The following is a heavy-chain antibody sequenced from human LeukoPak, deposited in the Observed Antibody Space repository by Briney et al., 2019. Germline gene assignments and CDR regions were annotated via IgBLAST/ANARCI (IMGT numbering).Heavy chain of an antibody. J-gene: IGHJ4*02. CDR1: GYTFTGYY. CDR3: ARLGGITMVRGVIIELDY. D-gene: IGHD3-10*01. V-gene: IGHV1-2*02. Sequence: EPSVKVSCKASGYTFTGYYMHWVRQAPGQGLEWMGWINPNSGGTNYAQKFQGRVTMTRDTSISTAYMELSRLRSDDTAVYYCARLGGITMVRGVIIELDYWGQGTLVTVSS. CDR2: INPNSGGT.